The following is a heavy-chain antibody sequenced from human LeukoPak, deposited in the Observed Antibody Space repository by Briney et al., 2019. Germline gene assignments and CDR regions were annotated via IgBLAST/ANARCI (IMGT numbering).Heavy chain of an antibody. Sequence: ASVKVSCKASGYTFTGYYMHWVRQAPGQGLEWMGRINPNSGGTNYAQKFQGRVTMTRDTSISTAYMELCRLRSDDTAVYYCARESYSGSYYVVLDYWGQGTLVTVSS. CDR2: INPNSGGT. CDR1: GYTFTGYY. CDR3: ARESYSGSYYVVLDY. J-gene: IGHJ4*02. V-gene: IGHV1-2*06. D-gene: IGHD1-26*01.